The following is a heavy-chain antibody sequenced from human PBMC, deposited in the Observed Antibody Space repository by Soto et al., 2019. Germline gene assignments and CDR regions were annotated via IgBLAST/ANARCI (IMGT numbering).Heavy chain of an antibody. CDR1: GASISSNNW. Sequence: QVQLQESGPGLVTPSGTLSLTCAVSGASISSNNWWSWVRQPPGKGLEWIGEIYHSGSTDYNPSLKSRVTISLDKSNNHFSLKLTSVTAADTAVYYCAAPRGYSSGSFGYWGQGTLVTVSS. CDR2: IYHSGST. D-gene: IGHD5-18*01. V-gene: IGHV4-4*02. CDR3: AAPRGYSSGSFGY. J-gene: IGHJ4*02.